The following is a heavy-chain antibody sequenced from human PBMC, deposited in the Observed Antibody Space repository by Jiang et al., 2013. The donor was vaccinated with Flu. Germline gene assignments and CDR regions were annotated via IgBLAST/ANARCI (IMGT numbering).Heavy chain of an antibody. Sequence: LLKPSETLSLTCTVSGGPISGYYWNWIRQPPGRGLEWIGYISSGGSTNYNPSLNSRVTILVDTSKNQFSLRLNSVTAADTAVYYCGRGYGDYLLQDWGQGSLVTVSS. D-gene: IGHD4-17*01. CDR3: GRGYGDYLLQD. J-gene: IGHJ4*02. V-gene: IGHV4-59*01. CDR2: ISSGGST. CDR1: GGPISGYY.